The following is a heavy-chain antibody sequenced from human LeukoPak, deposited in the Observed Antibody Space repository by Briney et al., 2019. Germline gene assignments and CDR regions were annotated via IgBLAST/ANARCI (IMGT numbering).Heavy chain of an antibody. J-gene: IGHJ3*02. CDR1: GYTFTSYA. Sequence: ASVKVSFKASGYTFTSYAMHWVRQAPGQRLEWMGWINAGNGNTKYSQKFQGRVTITRDTSASTAYMELSSLRSGDTAVYYCARVVAAAGHSIWGQGTMVTVSS. CDR3: ARVVAAAGHSI. D-gene: IGHD6-13*01. CDR2: INAGNGNT. V-gene: IGHV1-3*01.